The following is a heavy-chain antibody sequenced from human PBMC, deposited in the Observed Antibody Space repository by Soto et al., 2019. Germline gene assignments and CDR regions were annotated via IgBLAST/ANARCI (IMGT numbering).Heavy chain of an antibody. D-gene: IGHD5-12*01. V-gene: IGHV4-34*01. CDR1: GGSFSGYY. Sequence: SETLSLTCAVYGGSFSGYYWSWIRQPPGKGLEWIGEINHSGSTNYNPSLKSRVTISVDTSKNQFSLKLSSVTAADTAVYYCARGPIYGMDFWGQGTTVTVSS. J-gene: IGHJ6*02. CDR2: INHSGST. CDR3: ARGPIYGMDF.